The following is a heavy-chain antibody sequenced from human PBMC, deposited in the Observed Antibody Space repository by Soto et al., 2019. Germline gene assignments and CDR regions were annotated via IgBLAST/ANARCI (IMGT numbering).Heavy chain of an antibody. Sequence: GASVKLSCKVSGYTLTELSMHWVRQAPGKGLEWMGGFDTEDGETIYAQKFQGRVTRTEDTSTDTAYMELSSLRSEDTAVYYCATDLAIYAILTGYPINDYWGQGTLVTVSS. CDR2: FDTEDGET. CDR3: ATDLAIYAILTGYPINDY. CDR1: GYTLTELS. J-gene: IGHJ4*02. D-gene: IGHD3-9*01. V-gene: IGHV1-24*01.